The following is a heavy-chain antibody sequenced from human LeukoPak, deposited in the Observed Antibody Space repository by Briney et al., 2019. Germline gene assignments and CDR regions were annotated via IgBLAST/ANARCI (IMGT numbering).Heavy chain of an antibody. CDR3: ARQWYSSSSNYYYYYMDV. CDR2: IYPGDSDT. V-gene: IGHV5-51*01. D-gene: IGHD6-6*01. Sequence: GESLQISCQCSGYSFTSYWIGWVRPMPGKGLEWMRIIYPGDSDTRYSPSFQGQVTISADKSISTAYLQWSSLKASDTAMYYCARQWYSSSSNYYYYYMDVWGKGTTVTVSS. CDR1: GYSFTSYW. J-gene: IGHJ6*03.